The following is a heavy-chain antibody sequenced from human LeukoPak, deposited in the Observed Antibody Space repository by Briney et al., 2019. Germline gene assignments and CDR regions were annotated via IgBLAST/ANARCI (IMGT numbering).Heavy chain of an antibody. CDR3: ARESEEVLKYYYYYMDV. CDR1: GGSISSGSYY. CDR2: IYTSGST. Sequence: PSQTLSLTCTVSGGSISSGSYYWSWIRQPAGKGLEWIGRIYTSGSTNYNPSLKSRVTMSVDTSKNRFSLKLSSVTAADTAVYYCARESEEVLKYYYYYMDVWGKGTTVTISS. V-gene: IGHV4-61*02. J-gene: IGHJ6*03.